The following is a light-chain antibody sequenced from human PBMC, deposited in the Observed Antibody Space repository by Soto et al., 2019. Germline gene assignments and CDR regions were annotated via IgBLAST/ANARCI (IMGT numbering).Light chain of an antibody. CDR3: AAWDDSLNGWV. CDR1: SSNIGSNF. V-gene: IGLV1-47*02. CDR2: DSS. J-gene: IGLJ3*02. Sequence: QSVLTQPPSASGTPGQTVTISCSGSSSNIGSNFVYWYQQVPGTAPKVVIYDSSQRPSGVPDRFSGSKSGTSASLAISGLRSENEAYYYCAAWDDSLNGWVFGGGTKLTVL.